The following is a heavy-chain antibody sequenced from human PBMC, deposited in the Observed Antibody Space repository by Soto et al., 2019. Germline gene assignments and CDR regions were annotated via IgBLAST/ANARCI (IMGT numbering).Heavy chain of an antibody. Sequence: QVQLVQSGAEVKKPGSSVKVSCKASGGTFSSYAISWVRQAPGQGLEWMGGIIPIFGTANYAQKFQGRVTITADESTSTAYMELSSLRSEDTAVHYCASILDIVVVPAHYGMDVWGQGTTVTVSS. J-gene: IGHJ6*02. CDR1: GGTFSSYA. D-gene: IGHD2-2*03. CDR3: ASILDIVVVPAHYGMDV. CDR2: IIPIFGTA. V-gene: IGHV1-69*01.